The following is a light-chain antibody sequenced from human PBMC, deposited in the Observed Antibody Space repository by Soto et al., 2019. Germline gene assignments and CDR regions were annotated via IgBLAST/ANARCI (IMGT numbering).Light chain of an antibody. Sequence: QSALTQPASVSGSPGQSITISCTGTTGDVGRYNYVSWYQQHPGKAPKLIIYDVSNRPSGVSNRFSGSKSGNTASLTISGLQVEDEADYYCNSYTSSSTYVFGTGTKVTAL. CDR3: NSYTSSSTYV. CDR2: DVS. CDR1: TGDVGRYNY. V-gene: IGLV2-14*01. J-gene: IGLJ1*01.